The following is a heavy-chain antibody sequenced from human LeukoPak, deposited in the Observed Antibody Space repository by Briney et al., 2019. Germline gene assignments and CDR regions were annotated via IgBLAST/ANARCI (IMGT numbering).Heavy chain of an antibody. V-gene: IGHV3-30-3*02. D-gene: IGHD5-18*01. CDR1: GFTFSSYA. J-gene: IGHJ4*02. CDR2: ISYDGSNK. CDR3: FKELYGYSFGDS. Sequence: GGSLRLSCAASGFTFSSYAMHWVRQAPGKGLEWVAVISYDGSNKYYADSVKGRFTISRDNSKNTLYLQMNSLRAEDTAVYYCFKELYGYSFGDSWGQGVLITVSS.